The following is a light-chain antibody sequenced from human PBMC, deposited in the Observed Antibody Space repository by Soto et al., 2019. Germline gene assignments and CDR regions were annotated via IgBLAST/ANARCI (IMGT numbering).Light chain of an antibody. J-gene: IGKJ4*01. CDR1: QGIGTA. CDR2: AAS. V-gene: IGKV1-13*02. Sequence: IQLTQSPSTLSASVGDRVTITCRASQGIGTALAWYHQRPGKSPDLLVYAASTLQSGVPSRFSGSGSETDFSLTISGLQPEDFGHYYCQQFNTKPLTFGGGTRVEIK. CDR3: QQFNTKPLT.